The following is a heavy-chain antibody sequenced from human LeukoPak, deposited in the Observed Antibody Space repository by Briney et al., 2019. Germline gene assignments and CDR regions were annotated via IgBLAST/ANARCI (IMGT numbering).Heavy chain of an antibody. CDR1: GYTLTGYY. CDR2: INPNSGGT. D-gene: IGHD1-20*01. V-gene: IGHV1-2*02. J-gene: IGHJ3*02. CDR3: ANRYNWNDFQSNAFDI. Sequence: APVKVSCKASGYTLTGYYFHWVRQAPGQGLEWMGWINPNSGGTNYAQKFQGRVTMTRDTSISAAYMELSRLRSDDTAVYYCANRYNWNDFQSNAFDIWGQGTMLTVSS.